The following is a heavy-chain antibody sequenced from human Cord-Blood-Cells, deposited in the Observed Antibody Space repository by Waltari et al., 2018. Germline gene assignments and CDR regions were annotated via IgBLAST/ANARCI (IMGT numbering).Heavy chain of an antibody. V-gene: IGHV3-9*01. D-gene: IGHD6-13*01. Sequence: EVQLVESGGGLVQPGRSLRLSCAASGFTFDDYAMHWVRQAPGKGLGWVSGISWNSGSIGYADSVKGRFTISRDNAKNSLYLQMNSLRAEDTALYYCAKDRAAAGTTFDYWGQGTLVTVSS. CDR3: AKDRAAAGTTFDY. J-gene: IGHJ4*02. CDR1: GFTFDDYA. CDR2: ISWNSGSI.